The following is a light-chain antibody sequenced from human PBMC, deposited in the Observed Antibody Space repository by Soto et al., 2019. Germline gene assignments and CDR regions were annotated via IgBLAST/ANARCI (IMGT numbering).Light chain of an antibody. Sequence: QSVLTRPPSVSGAPGQRVTISCTGSSSNIGAGYDVHWYQQLPGTAPKLLIYGNSNRPSGVPDRFSGSKSGTSASLAITGLQAEDEADYYCQSYDSSLSGHYVFGTGTKVTVL. CDR3: QSYDSSLSGHYV. J-gene: IGLJ1*01. CDR2: GNS. V-gene: IGLV1-40*01. CDR1: SSNIGAGYD.